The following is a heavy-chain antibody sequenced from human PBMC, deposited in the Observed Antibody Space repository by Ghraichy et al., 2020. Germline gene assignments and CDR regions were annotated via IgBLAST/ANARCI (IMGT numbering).Heavy chain of an antibody. CDR3: ARDAATTPGLVVN. CDR2: ISSSSSYI. V-gene: IGHV3-21*01. D-gene: IGHD5-12*01. J-gene: IGHJ4*02. Sequence: GGSLRLSCAASGFTFSSYNMNWVRQAPGKGLEWVSSISSSSSYIYYADSVKGRFTISRDNAKSSLYLQMNSLRADDTAVYYCARDAATTPGLVVNWGQGTLVTVSS. CDR1: GFTFSSYN.